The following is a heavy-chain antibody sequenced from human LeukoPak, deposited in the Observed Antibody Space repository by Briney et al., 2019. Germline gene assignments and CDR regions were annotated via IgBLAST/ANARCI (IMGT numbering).Heavy chain of an antibody. Sequence: GRSLRLSCAASGFTFDDYAMHWVRQAPGKGLEWVSGISWNSGSIGYADSVKGRFTISRDNSKNTLYLQMNSLRAEDTAVYYCARDESLFGELPDYWGQGTLVTVSS. CDR1: GFTFDDYA. J-gene: IGHJ4*02. V-gene: IGHV3-9*01. CDR2: ISWNSGSI. D-gene: IGHD3-10*02. CDR3: ARDESLFGELPDY.